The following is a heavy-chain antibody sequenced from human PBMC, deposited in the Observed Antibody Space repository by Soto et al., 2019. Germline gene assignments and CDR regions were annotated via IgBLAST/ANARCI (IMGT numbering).Heavy chain of an antibody. Sequence: SETLSLTCAVYGGSFSGYYWSWIRQPPGKGLEWIGEINHSGSTNYNPSLKSRVTISVDTSKNQFSLKLSSVTAADTALYYCARTRPYDFWSGYLNHFDYWGQGTLVTVSS. CDR2: INHSGST. CDR1: GGSFSGYY. D-gene: IGHD3-3*01. V-gene: IGHV4-34*01. CDR3: ARTRPYDFWSGYLNHFDY. J-gene: IGHJ4*02.